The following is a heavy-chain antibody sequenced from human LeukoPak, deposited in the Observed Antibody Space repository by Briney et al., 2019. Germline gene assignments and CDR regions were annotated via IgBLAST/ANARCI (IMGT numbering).Heavy chain of an antibody. Sequence: PGGSPRLSCAASGFTLSSYAMNWVRQAPGKGLEWVSAISGSGSAYYADSVKGRFTISRDNSKNTLYLQMNSLRAEDTAVYYCAPRITMVRGVIPLGVWGKGTTVTISS. CDR3: APRITMVRGVIPLGV. D-gene: IGHD3-10*01. CDR2: ISGSGSA. V-gene: IGHV3-23*01. CDR1: GFTLSSYA. J-gene: IGHJ6*04.